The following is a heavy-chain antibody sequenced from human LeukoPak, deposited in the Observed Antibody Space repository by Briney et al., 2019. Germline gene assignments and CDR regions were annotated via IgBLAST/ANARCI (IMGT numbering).Heavy chain of an antibody. CDR2: VHYTGRA. V-gene: IGHV4-39*01. CDR1: GGSISGTTYY. D-gene: IGHD4-17*01. J-gene: IGHJ3*02. CDR3: ARHFDNGDYKKTFDI. Sequence: PSETLSLTCSVFGGSISGTTYYWVWIRQPPGKGLECIASVHYTGRAYYNPSLKSRATISADTSKNHFSLKLSSVTAADTAVYYCARHFDNGDYKKTFDIWGQGTMVTVSS.